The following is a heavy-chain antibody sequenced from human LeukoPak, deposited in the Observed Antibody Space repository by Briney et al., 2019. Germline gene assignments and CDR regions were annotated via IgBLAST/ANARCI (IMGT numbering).Heavy chain of an antibody. V-gene: IGHV3-30*02. CDR3: AKDGGSPSHYYYYYMDV. CDR2: IRYDGSNK. CDR1: GFTFSSYG. D-gene: IGHD3-16*01. J-gene: IGHJ6*03. Sequence: GGSLRLSCAASGFTFSSYGMHWVRQAPGKGLEWVAFIRYDGSNKYYADSVKGRFTISRDNSKNTLYLQMNSLRAEDTAVYYCAKDGGSPSHYYYYYMDVWGKGTTVTVSS.